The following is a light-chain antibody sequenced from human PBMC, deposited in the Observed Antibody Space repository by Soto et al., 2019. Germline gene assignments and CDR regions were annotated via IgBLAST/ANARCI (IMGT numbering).Light chain of an antibody. CDR1: QSVRSN. CDR3: QPFSSYPLT. V-gene: IGKV3-20*01. CDR2: DAS. J-gene: IGKJ4*01. Sequence: EIVMTQSPATLSVSAGERATLSCRARQSVRSNLAWYQQKPGQAPRLLIYDASSRATGIPDRFSGGGSGTDFTLPISRLEPEYFAVYYCQPFSSYPLTFGGGTKVDIK.